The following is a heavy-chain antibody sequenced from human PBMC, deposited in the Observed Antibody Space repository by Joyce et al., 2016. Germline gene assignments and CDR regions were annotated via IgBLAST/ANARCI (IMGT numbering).Heavy chain of an antibody. CDR1: GFTFSSYS. CDR2: LSSSSSYI. J-gene: IGHJ4*02. Sequence: EVQLVESGGGLVKPGGSLRLSCAASGFTFSSYSMSWVRQGRGKGLEWVSSLSSSSSYIKDTDSVKGRFTISRDKAKNSLYLQMNSLRVEDTAVYYCARSSYTNGIFDYWGQGTLVTVSS. V-gene: IGHV3-21*01. D-gene: IGHD2-8*01. CDR3: ARSSYTNGIFDY.